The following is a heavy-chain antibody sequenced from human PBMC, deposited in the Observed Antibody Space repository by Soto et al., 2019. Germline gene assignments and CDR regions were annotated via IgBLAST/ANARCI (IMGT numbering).Heavy chain of an antibody. J-gene: IGHJ6*02. CDR3: ARDGVGVDSSSWGRGYYYYYGMDV. Sequence: EVQLVESGGGLVKPGGSLRLSCAASGFTFSSYSMNWVRQAPGKGLEWVSSISSSSSYIYYADSVKGRFTISSDNAKNSRYLQMHSLRAEDTAVYYCARDGVGVDSSSWGRGYYYYYGMDVWGQGTTVTVSS. D-gene: IGHD6-13*01. V-gene: IGHV3-21*01. CDR2: ISSSSSYI. CDR1: GFTFSSYS.